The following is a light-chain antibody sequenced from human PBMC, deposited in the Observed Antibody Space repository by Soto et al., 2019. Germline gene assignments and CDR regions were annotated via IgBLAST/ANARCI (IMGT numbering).Light chain of an antibody. CDR2: GAS. V-gene: IGKV3-20*01. CDR3: HYYDNSTPYP. Sequence: QSQSTPSFSPRDRATLSCRASHSVSSTFLSWYQQTPGQAPRLLIYGASIRATGIPDMFRGSGSGTDCTLTITRLEPEDFAVYYCHYYDNSTPYPFGPGTKVDI. J-gene: IGKJ3*01. CDR1: HSVSSTF.